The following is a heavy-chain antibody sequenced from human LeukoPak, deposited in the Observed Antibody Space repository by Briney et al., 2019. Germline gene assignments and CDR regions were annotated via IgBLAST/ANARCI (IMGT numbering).Heavy chain of an antibody. Sequence: SETLSLTCTVSGGSISPYYWSWIRQTPGEGLEWIGYILYSGTTTNYNPSLKSRVTISVDTSKNQFSLKLSSVTAADTAVYYCARVGDWNDLVYWGQGTLVTVSS. J-gene: IGHJ4*02. CDR3: ARVGDWNDLVY. CDR1: GGSISPYY. D-gene: IGHD1-1*01. CDR2: ILYSGTT. V-gene: IGHV4-59*01.